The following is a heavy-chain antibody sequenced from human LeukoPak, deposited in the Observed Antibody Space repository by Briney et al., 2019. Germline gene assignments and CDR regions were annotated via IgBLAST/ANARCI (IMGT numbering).Heavy chain of an antibody. CDR1: GFTFSSYG. J-gene: IGHJ5*02. V-gene: IGHV3-30*18. CDR3: AKAPKAGVQSITIFGGFDH. Sequence: GMSLRLSCAASGFTFSSYGRHWVRQAPGKGLEWVAVISYDGSNKYYADSVKGRFTISRDNSKNTLYLQMTSLRAEDTAVYYCAKAPKAGVQSITIFGGFDHWGQGTLVTVSS. D-gene: IGHD3-3*01. CDR2: ISYDGSNK.